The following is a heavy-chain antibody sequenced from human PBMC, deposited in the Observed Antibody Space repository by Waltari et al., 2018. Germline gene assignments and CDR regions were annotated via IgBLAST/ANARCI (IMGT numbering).Heavy chain of an antibody. D-gene: IGHD6-13*01. CDR3: VRARQQLVDY. J-gene: IGHJ4*02. Sequence: QLQLQESGPGLVKPSETLSLTCTVSGGSIRSRSYYWGWIRQPPGKGLEWIGSIYYSGSTYYNPSLKSRVTISVDTSKNQFSLKLSSVTAADTAVYYCVRARQQLVDYWGQGTLVTVSS. CDR1: GGSIRSRSYY. V-gene: IGHV4-39*07. CDR2: IYYSGST.